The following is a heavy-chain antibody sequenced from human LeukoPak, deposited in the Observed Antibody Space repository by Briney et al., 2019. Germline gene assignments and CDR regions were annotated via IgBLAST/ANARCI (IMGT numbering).Heavy chain of an antibody. CDR3: AKVEMATITINYFDY. D-gene: IGHD5-24*01. V-gene: IGHV3-30*02. CDR2: IRYDGSNK. Sequence: TGGSLRLSCAASGFTFSSYGMHWVRQAPGKGLEWVAFIRYDGSNKYYADSVKGRFTISRDNSKNTLYLQMNSLRAEDTAVYYCAKVEMATITINYFDYWGQGTLVTVSS. CDR1: GFTFSSYG. J-gene: IGHJ4*02.